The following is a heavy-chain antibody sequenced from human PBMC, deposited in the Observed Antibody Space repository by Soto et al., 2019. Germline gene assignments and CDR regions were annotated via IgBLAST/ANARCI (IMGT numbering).Heavy chain of an antibody. CDR3: ARGSTSGWPLDS. Sequence: QVQLVQSGAEVEKPGASVKVSCKASGYTFIQYAMHWVRQAPGQSLDWMGWINAGNGDTKYSQKFQDRVIITRDTTASTAYIDLSSLRSEDTAVYYCARGSTSGWPLDSWGHGTLVTVSS. D-gene: IGHD6-19*01. V-gene: IGHV1-3*01. CDR2: INAGNGDT. J-gene: IGHJ5*01. CDR1: GYTFIQYA.